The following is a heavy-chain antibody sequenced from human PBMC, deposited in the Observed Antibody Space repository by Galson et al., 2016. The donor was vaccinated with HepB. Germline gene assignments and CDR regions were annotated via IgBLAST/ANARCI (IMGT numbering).Heavy chain of an antibody. CDR1: RFTFSNYD. J-gene: IGHJ4*02. CDR3: ARAECSDSCTYFDS. V-gene: IGHV3-48*03. D-gene: IGHD2-15*01. CDR2: ISGSGLII. Sequence: LRLSCAASRFTFSNYDMNWVRQAPGKGLEWVSYISGSGLIIYYADSVKGRFTISRDKTNNSLFLQMNSLRSDDTAVYYCARAECSDSCTYFDSWGLGALVTVSS.